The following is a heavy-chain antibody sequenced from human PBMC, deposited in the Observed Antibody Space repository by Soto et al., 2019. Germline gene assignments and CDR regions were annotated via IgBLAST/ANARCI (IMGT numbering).Heavy chain of an antibody. CDR1: GCSISSGGYY. D-gene: IGHD3-22*01. J-gene: IGHJ3*02. Sequence: PSETLSLTCTFSGCSISSGGYYWSWIRQHPGKGLEWIGYIYYSGSTYYNPSLKSRVTISVDTSKNQFSLKLSSVTAADTAVYYCAREIREGTMIVVDDPDAFDIWGQGTMVTVSS. V-gene: IGHV4-31*03. CDR2: IYYSGST. CDR3: AREIREGTMIVVDDPDAFDI.